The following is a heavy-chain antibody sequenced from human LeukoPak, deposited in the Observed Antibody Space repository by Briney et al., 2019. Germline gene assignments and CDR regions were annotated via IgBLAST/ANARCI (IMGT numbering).Heavy chain of an antibody. D-gene: IGHD6-19*01. CDR2: ISYDGTNK. CDR1: GFSFSHYG. CDR3: AKRLAMTGTYHFDY. V-gene: IGHV3-30*18. J-gene: IGHJ4*02. Sequence: GGSLRLSCVAPGFSFSHYGMHWVRQAPGKGLEWVAAISYDGTNKNYADSVKGRFAISRDNSKNTLTLQMNSLGAADTAVYYCAKRLAMTGTYHFDYWGQGTLVTVSS.